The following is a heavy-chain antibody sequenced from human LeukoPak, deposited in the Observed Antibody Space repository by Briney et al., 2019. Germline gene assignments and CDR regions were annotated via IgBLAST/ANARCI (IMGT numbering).Heavy chain of an antibody. CDR1: GGSFSGYY. D-gene: IGHD6-19*01. CDR2: INHSGST. J-gene: IGHJ4*02. V-gene: IGHV4-34*01. CDR3: ARGSSGWYYFDY. Sequence: SETLSLTCAVYGGSFSGYYWSWIRQPPGKGLEWIGEINHSGSTNYNPSLKSRVTISVDTSKNQFSLKLSSVTAADTAVYYCARGSSGWYYFDYWGQGTLVPVSS.